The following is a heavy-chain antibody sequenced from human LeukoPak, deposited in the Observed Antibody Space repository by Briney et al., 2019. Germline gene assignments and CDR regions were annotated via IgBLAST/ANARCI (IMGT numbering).Heavy chain of an antibody. Sequence: SETLSLTCTLSGGSISSYYWSWTRQPPGKGLEWIGYIYHSGSTYYNPSLKSRVTISVDRSKNQFSLKLSSVTAADTAVYYCARTNSGSYYFDYWGQGTLVTVSS. CDR2: IYHSGST. V-gene: IGHV4-59*12. CDR3: ARTNSGSYYFDY. D-gene: IGHD1-26*01. J-gene: IGHJ4*02. CDR1: GGSISSYY.